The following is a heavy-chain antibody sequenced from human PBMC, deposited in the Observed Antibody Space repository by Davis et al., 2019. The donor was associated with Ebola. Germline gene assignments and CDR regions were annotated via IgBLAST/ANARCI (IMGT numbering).Heavy chain of an antibody. V-gene: IGHV4-31*03. CDR3: AISNLWEVDS. Sequence: MPSETLSLTCTVSGASMTSGGYYWTWIRQHPGRGLEWIGYISYGGRTSYNPSLKSRIIISEDTAKNQFSLKLSSVTAADTAVYYCAISNLWEVDSCGQETLVTVSS. J-gene: IGHJ4*02. D-gene: IGHD1-26*01. CDR2: ISYGGRT. CDR1: GASMTSGGYY.